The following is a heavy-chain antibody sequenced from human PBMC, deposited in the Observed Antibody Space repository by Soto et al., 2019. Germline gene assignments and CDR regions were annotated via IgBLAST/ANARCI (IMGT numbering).Heavy chain of an antibody. J-gene: IGHJ4*02. D-gene: IGHD3-22*01. CDR2: ISSSSSYI. V-gene: IGHV3-21*01. CDR3: ASHPRDSSGYWYYFDY. CDR1: GFTFSSYS. Sequence: PXXSLRLSFAASGFTFSSYSMNWVLQAPGKGLEWVSSISSSSSYIYYADSVKGRFTISRDNAKNSLYLQMNSLRAEDTAVYYCASHPRDSSGYWYYFDYWGQGTLVTVSS.